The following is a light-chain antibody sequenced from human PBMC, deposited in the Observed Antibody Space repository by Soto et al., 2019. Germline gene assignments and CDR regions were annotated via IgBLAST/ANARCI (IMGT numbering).Light chain of an antibody. Sequence: QSALTQPRSVSGSPGQSVTIACTGTSSDVGGYNYVSWYQQHPGKAPKLMIYEATEPPSGVPDRFSGSKSGNTASLTISGLQAEDERDYYCCSYAASHTFVFGGGTKLTVL. CDR1: SSDVGGYNY. J-gene: IGLJ2*01. CDR3: CSYAASHTFV. V-gene: IGLV2-11*01. CDR2: EAT.